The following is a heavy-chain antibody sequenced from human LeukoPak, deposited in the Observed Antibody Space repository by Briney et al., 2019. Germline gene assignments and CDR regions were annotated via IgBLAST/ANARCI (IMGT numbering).Heavy chain of an antibody. CDR1: GYTFTSYT. CDR2: INAGNGDT. Sequence: ASVKVSCKASGYTFTSYTMHWVRQAPGQRLEWMGWINAGNGDTKYSPKFHDRVTIIKDTSASTTYMELSSLRPEDTAVYYCAREDWASRNWFDPWGQGTLVIVSS. CDR3: AREDWASRNWFDP. D-gene: IGHD2-21*01. J-gene: IGHJ5*02. V-gene: IGHV1-3*01.